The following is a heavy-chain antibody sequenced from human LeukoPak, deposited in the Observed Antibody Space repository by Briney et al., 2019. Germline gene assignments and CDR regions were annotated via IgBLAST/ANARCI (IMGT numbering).Heavy chain of an antibody. CDR1: GGSISSYY. CDR3: ARETEKQWQY. V-gene: IGHV4-59*12. J-gene: IGHJ3*01. D-gene: IGHD6-19*01. Sequence: SETLSLTCTVSGGSISSYYWSWIRQPPGKGLERIGEINHSGSTNYNPSLKSRVTISVDTSKNQFSLRLSSVTAADTAVYYCARETEKQWQYWGQGAMVTVSS. CDR2: INHSGST.